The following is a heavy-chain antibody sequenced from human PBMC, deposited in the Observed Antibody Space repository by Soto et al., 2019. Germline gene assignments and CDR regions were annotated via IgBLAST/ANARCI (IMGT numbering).Heavy chain of an antibody. CDR1: ARHSSGYS. Sequence: SETLSLTCAVYARHSSGYSWTWIRQTPGNGLQWIGQINHSGSANYNPSLKSRVSISVHPSNSQFSLELSSVTAADTAVYYCARGLITGSQYSGGCYYFDSWGQGTRVTVSS. CDR3: ARGLITGSQYSGGCYYFDS. J-gene: IGHJ4*02. CDR2: INHSGSA. D-gene: IGHD3-10*01. V-gene: IGHV4-34*01.